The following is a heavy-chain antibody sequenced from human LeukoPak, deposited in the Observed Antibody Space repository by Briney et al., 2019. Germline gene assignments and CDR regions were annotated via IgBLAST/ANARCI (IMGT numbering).Heavy chain of an antibody. CDR2: IYYSGST. CDR3: ARLPRVTIFGVVTHVDN. CDR1: GGSISSSSYY. J-gene: IGHJ4*02. Sequence: SETLSLTCTVSGGSISSSSYYWGWIRQPPGKGLEWFGSIYYSGSTYYNPSLKSRVTISVDTSKNQFSLKLSSVTAADTAVYYCARLPRVTIFGVVTHVDNWGQGTLVTVSS. D-gene: IGHD3-3*01. V-gene: IGHV4-39*01.